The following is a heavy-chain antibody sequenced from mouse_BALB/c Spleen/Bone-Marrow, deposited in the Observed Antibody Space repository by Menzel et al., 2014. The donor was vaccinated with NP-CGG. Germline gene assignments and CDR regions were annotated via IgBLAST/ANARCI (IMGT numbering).Heavy chain of an antibody. D-gene: IGHD4-1*01. CDR2: ISSGSSTI. J-gene: IGHJ2*01. CDR3: TRGGNWDDFYY. Sequence: EVMLVESGGGLVQPGGSRKLSCAASGFTFSSFGMHWVRQAPEKELEWVAYISSGSSTIFYADTVKGRFTASRDNPKNPLFLQMTSLRSEDTAMYYCTRGGNWDDFYYWGQ. V-gene: IGHV5-17*02. CDR1: GFTFSSFG.